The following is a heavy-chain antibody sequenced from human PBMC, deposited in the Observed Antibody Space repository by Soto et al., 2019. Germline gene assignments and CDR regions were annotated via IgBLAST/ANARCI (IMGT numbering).Heavy chain of an antibody. CDR1: GFTLSYYG. J-gene: IGHJ6*02. Sequence: GGSLRLSCAASGFTLSYYGMTWVRQAPGKGLEWVSAVSPNGQGIYYADSVRGRFTISRDISKNTVFLHMDSLRAEDTAVYYCAREPVIGHTSYGLEFWGHETTLT. CDR2: VSPNGQGI. D-gene: IGHD2-21*01. V-gene: IGHV3-23*01. CDR3: AREPVIGHTSYGLEF.